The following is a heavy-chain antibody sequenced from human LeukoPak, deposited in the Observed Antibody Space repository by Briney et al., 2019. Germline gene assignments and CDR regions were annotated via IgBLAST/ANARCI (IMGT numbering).Heavy chain of an antibody. V-gene: IGHV3-23*01. J-gene: IGHJ4*02. Sequence: GGSLRLSCAASGFTFSSYAMSLVRQAPGKGLEWVSAISGSGGSTYYADSVKGWFTISRDNSKNTLYLQMNSLRAEDTAVYYCAKVKYSGWCNYWGQGTLVTVSS. CDR1: GFTFSSYA. D-gene: IGHD6-19*01. CDR2: ISGSGGST. CDR3: AKVKYSGWCNY.